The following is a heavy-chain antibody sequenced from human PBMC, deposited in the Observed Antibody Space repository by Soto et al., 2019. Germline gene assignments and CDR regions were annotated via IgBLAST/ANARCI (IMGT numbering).Heavy chain of an antibody. CDR2: ISSNGGST. CDR1: GFTFSSYA. D-gene: IGHD3-10*01. Sequence: GGSLRLSCAASGFTFSSYAMHWVRQAPGKGLEYVSAISSNGGSTYYANSVKGRFTISRDNSKNTLYLQMGSLRAEDMAVYYCARALRYGSGSYPHYYYYYYMDVWGKGTTVTVSS. CDR3: ARALRYGSGSYPHYYYYYYMDV. J-gene: IGHJ6*03. V-gene: IGHV3-64*01.